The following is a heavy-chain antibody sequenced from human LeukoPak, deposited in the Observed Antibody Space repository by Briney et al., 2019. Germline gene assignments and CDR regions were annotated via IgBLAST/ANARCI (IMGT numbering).Heavy chain of an antibody. CDR1: GGSISSHY. J-gene: IGHJ4*02. V-gene: IGHV4-59*08. CDR2: IYYSGST. D-gene: IGHD3-22*01. Sequence: SETLSLTCTVSGGSISSHYWSWIRQSPGKGLEWIGYIYYSGSTNYNPSLKSRVTISVDTSKNQFSLKLSSVTAADTAVYYCARAPPHYDSSGYKYYFDYWGQGTLVTVSS. CDR3: ARAPPHYDSSGYKYYFDY.